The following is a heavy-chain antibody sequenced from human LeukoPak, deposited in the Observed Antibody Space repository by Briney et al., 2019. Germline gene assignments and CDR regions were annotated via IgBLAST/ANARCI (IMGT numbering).Heavy chain of an antibody. CDR3: AREEGIAAAGALEY. J-gene: IGHJ4*02. D-gene: IGHD6-13*01. CDR2: IYHSGNT. Sequence: SETLSLTCNVSGDSITDYYWSWIRQRPGKGLEWIGFIYHSGNTNYNPSLASRVTLSLDTSKTQLSLRLTAVTAADTAVYYCAREEGIAAAGALEYWGQGILVTVSS. V-gene: IGHV4-59*01. CDR1: GDSITDYY.